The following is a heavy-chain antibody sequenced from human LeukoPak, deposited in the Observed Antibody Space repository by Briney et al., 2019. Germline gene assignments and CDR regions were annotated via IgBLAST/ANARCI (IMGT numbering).Heavy chain of an antibody. CDR1: GGTLRRYA. D-gene: IGHD2-2*01. V-gene: IGHV1-69*17. J-gene: IGHJ6*02. Sequence: GSSVTVSCKASGGTLRRYAIRWVRQPPGQGLEWMGLIIPIFCIANYAQKFQGRVTITADKSTSTDYMELSSLRSEDTAVYYCASSTLMPTGDGIYYYYGMDVWGQGTTVTVSS. CDR3: ASSTLMPTGDGIYYYYGMDV. CDR2: IIPIFCIA.